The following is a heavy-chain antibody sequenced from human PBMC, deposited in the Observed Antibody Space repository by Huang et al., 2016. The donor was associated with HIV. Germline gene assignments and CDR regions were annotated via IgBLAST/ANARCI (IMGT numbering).Heavy chain of an antibody. V-gene: IGHV7-4-1*02. D-gene: IGHD3-3*01. Sequence: QVQLVQSGSELKKLGASVKVSCKASGYTFTSYAMNWVRQARGQGLEWMGWINTDTGNPTYAQVCRGRFGFSLDTAVSTAYLQISSLKAEDTAVYYCASSPREVFGVFDYWGQGTLVTVSS. CDR2: INTDTGNP. CDR1: GYTFTSYA. CDR3: ASSPREVFGVFDY. J-gene: IGHJ4*02.